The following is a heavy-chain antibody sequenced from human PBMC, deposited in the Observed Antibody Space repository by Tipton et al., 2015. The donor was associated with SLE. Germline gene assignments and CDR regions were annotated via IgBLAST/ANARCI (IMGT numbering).Heavy chain of an antibody. CDR1: GGSISTHY. J-gene: IGHJ4*02. V-gene: IGHV4-59*08. CDR3: ARVLSPDIVVVPAAVEDY. D-gene: IGHD2-2*01. Sequence: TLSLTCTVSGGSISTHYWSWIRQPPGKGLEWIGYIYYTGSTNYNPSLKSRVTMSVDTSKNQFSLKLSSVTAADTAVYYCARVLSPDIVVVPAAVEDYWGQGTLVTVSS. CDR2: IYYTGST.